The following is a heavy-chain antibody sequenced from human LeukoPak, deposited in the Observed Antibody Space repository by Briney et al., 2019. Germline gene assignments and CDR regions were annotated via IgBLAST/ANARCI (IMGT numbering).Heavy chain of an antibody. CDR2: INPNSGGT. CDR3: ARDLGGSYHYYYYGMDV. Sequence: GASVKVSCKASGYTFTGYYIHWVRQAPGQGLEWMGWINPNSGGTNYAQKFQGRVTMTRDTSISTAYMELSSLRSEDTAVYYCARDLGGSYHYYYYGMDVWGQGTTVTVSS. CDR1: GYTFTGYY. V-gene: IGHV1-2*02. J-gene: IGHJ6*02. D-gene: IGHD1-26*01.